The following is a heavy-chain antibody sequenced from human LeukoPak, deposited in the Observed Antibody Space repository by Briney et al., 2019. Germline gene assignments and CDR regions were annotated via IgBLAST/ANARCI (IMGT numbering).Heavy chain of an antibody. CDR2: IYYSGST. V-gene: IGHV4-30-4*01. D-gene: IGHD3-10*01. CDR1: GGSISSGDYY. Sequence: PSETLSLTCTVSGGSISSGDYYWSWIRQPPGKGLEWIGYIYYSGSTYYNPSLKSRVTISVDTSKNQFSLKLSSVTAADTAVYYCARVRGRVRSQIDYWGQGTLVTVSS. J-gene: IGHJ4*02. CDR3: ARVRGRVRSQIDY.